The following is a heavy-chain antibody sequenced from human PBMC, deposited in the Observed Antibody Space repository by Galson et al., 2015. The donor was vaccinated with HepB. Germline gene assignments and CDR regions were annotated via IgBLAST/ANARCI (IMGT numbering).Heavy chain of an antibody. D-gene: IGHD2-2*01. CDR2: INPSGGST. J-gene: IGHJ5*02. CDR1: GYTFTSYY. Sequence: SVKVSCKASGYTFTSYYMHWVRQAPGQGLEWMGIINPSGGSTSYAQKFQGRVTMTRDTSTSTVYMELSSLRSEDTAVYYCAREGGYCSSTSCEGWFDPWGQGTLVTVSS. V-gene: IGHV1-46*01. CDR3: AREGGYCSSTSCEGWFDP.